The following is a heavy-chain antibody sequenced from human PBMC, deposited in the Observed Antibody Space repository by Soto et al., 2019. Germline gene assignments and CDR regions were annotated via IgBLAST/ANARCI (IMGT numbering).Heavy chain of an antibody. D-gene: IGHD2-21*02. CDR3: ARDDATHCGDDCYRYFYYGMDV. J-gene: IGHJ6*02. CDR1: GYTFTSYG. Sequence: SVKVSCKASGYTFTSYGISWVRQAPGQGLEWMGGIIPTLGTTDYAHKFQGRVTITADEATRTAYMELSGLRSEDTAVYYCARDDATHCGDDCYRYFYYGMDVWGQGTTVTVSS. V-gene: IGHV1-69*13. CDR2: IIPTLGTT.